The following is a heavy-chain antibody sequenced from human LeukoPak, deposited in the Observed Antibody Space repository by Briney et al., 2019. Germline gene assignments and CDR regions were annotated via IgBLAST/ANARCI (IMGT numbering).Heavy chain of an antibody. CDR3: AKDWKMFAGRMYFFDY. CDR2: VSGSGTST. CDR1: GFTFSTYA. J-gene: IGHJ4*02. Sequence: GGPLTLSCVASGFTFSTYAMSWVRHAPGKGLEWVSGVSGSGTSTYYTDSVKGRFTISRDNSKNTLSLQMNSLRAEDTAVYYCAKDWKMFAGRMYFFDYWGQGALVTVSS. D-gene: IGHD3-10*02. V-gene: IGHV3-23*01.